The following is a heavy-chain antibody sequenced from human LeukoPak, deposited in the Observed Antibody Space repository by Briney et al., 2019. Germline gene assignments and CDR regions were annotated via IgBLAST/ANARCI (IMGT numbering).Heavy chain of an antibody. V-gene: IGHV1-46*01. CDR3: ASSTVTTAALDY. CDR2: INPSGGST. Sequence: ASVKVSCKASGYTFTSYYMHWVRQAPRQGLEWMGIINPSGGSTSYAQKFQGRVTMTRDTSTSTVYMELGSLRSEDTAVYYCASSTVTTAALDYWGQGTLVTVSS. J-gene: IGHJ4*02. D-gene: IGHD4-11*01. CDR1: GYTFTSYY.